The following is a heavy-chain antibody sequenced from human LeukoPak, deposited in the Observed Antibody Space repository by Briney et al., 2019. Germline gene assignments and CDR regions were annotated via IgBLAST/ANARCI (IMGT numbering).Heavy chain of an antibody. V-gene: IGHV3-21*01. J-gene: IGHJ4*02. D-gene: IGHD2-15*01. Sequence: GGSLRLSCAASGFTFSSYSMNWVRQAPGKGLEWVSSISSSSSYIYYADSVKGRFTISRDNAKNSLYLQMNSLRAEDTAVYYCAREGVVVVAVYFDYWGQGTLVTVSS. CDR3: AREGVVVVAVYFDY. CDR2: ISSSSSYI. CDR1: GFTFSSYS.